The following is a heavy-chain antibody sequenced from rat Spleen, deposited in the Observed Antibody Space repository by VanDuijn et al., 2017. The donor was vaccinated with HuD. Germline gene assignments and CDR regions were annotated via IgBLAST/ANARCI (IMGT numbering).Heavy chain of an antibody. Sequence: EVKLVESGGGLVQPGNSLTLSCVASGFTFSNYGMHWIRQAPKKGLEWVATISYDGSNTYYRDSVKGRFTISRDNAKSTLYLQMDSLRSEDTATYYCARHMSASFDYWGQGVMVTVSS. J-gene: IGHJ2*01. CDR3: ARHMSASFDY. D-gene: IGHD3-1*01. CDR2: ISYDGSNT. V-gene: IGHV5-29*01. CDR1: GFTFSNYG.